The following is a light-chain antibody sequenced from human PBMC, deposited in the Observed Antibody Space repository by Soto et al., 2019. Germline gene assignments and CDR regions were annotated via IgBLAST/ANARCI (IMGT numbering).Light chain of an antibody. CDR3: SSYTSSTHV. V-gene: IGLV2-14*01. Sequence: QSVLPQPASVSGSPGQSITISCTGTSSDVGGYNYVSWYQQHPGKDPKLMIYEVSNRPTGVSNRFSGSKLGNTASLTISGLQAEDEADYYCSSYTSSTHVFGTGTKVTVL. CDR1: SSDVGGYNY. J-gene: IGLJ1*01. CDR2: EVS.